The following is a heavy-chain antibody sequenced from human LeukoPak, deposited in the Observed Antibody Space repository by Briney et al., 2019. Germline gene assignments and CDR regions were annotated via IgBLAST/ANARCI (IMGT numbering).Heavy chain of an antibody. CDR2: ISYDGSNK. CDR1: GFTFSSYG. V-gene: IGHV3-30*18. D-gene: IGHD2-15*01. CDR3: AKEALPSKYCSGGSCYSGNDY. J-gene: IGHJ4*02. Sequence: GGSLRLSCAASGFTFSSYGMHWVRQAPGKGLEWVAVISYDGSNKYYADSVKGRFTISRDNSKNMLYLQMNSLRAEDTAVYCCAKEALPSKYCSGGSCYSGNDYWGQGTLVTVSS.